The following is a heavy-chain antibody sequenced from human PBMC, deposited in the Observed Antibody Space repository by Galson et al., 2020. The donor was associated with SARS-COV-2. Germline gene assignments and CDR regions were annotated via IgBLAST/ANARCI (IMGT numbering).Heavy chain of an antibody. J-gene: IGHJ4*02. CDR1: GSSFRSYD. Sequence: GESLKISCETSGSSFRSYDMNWVRQAPGKGLEWISYISSSGSVTYYADSVKGRFSISRDNAKNSLFLQMTSLRAEDTALYFCARDQSYVRMLNWGQGTLVTVSS. CDR2: ISSSGSVT. D-gene: IGHD3-10*02. V-gene: IGHV3-48*03. CDR3: ARDQSYVRMLN.